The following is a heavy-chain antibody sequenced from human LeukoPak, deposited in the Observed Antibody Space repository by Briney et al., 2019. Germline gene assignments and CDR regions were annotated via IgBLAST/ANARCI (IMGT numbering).Heavy chain of an antibody. J-gene: IGHJ3*02. CDR1: GFAFSRYE. CDR3: ARGHPGAFDI. V-gene: IGHV3-48*03. CDR2: ISGSEKTI. Sequence: GGSLRLSCAASGFAFSRYEMSWVRQAPGKGLEWISYISGSEKTIVYADSVKGRFTISRGSARNSLFLQMNSLRVEDRAVYYCARGHPGAFDIWGQGTMVTVSS.